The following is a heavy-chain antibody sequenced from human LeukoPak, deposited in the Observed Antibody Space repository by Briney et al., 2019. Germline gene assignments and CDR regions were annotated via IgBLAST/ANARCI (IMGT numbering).Heavy chain of an antibody. V-gene: IGHV4-61*02. D-gene: IGHD2-21*01. CDR1: GGSITSGSYY. CDR2: VHMNGHS. CDR3: ARGSCGVNCPKFNWLDT. Sequence: SETLSLTCTVSGGSITSGSYYWTWIRQSAGGGLEWIGRVHMNGHSNSNPSLESRVTISVDTSNNQFSLNLASVTAADTARYFCARGSCGVNCPKFNWLDTWGQGILVTVSS. J-gene: IGHJ5*02.